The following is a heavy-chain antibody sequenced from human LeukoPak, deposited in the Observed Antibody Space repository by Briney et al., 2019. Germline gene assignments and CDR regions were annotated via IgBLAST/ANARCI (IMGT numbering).Heavy chain of an antibody. J-gene: IGHJ6*02. V-gene: IGHV3-7*03. CDR1: GFTFSSYW. CDR3: ARGGGLDV. CDR2: INHNGNVN. D-gene: IGHD3-16*01. Sequence: GGSLRLSCAAPGFTFSSYWMNWARQAPGKGLEWVASINHNGNVNYYVDSVKGRFTISRDNAKNSLYLQMSNLRAEDTAVYLCARGGGLDVWGQGATVTVSS.